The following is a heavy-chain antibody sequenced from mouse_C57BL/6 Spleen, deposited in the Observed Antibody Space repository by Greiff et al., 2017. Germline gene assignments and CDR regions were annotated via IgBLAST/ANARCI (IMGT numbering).Heavy chain of an antibody. CDR3: ARGGDGYDPYAMDY. CDR2: IYPGDGDT. Sequence: VQLQESGAELVKPGASVKISCKASGYAFSSYWMNWVKQRPGKGLEWIGQIYPGDGDTNYNGKFKGKATLTADKSSNTAYMQLSSLTSDDSAVYLGARGGDGYDPYAMDYWGQGTSVTVSS. CDR1: GYAFSSYW. V-gene: IGHV1-80*01. J-gene: IGHJ4*01. D-gene: IGHD2-2*01.